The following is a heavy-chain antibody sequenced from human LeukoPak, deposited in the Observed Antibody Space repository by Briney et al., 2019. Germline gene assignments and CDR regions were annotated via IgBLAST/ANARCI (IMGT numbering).Heavy chain of an antibody. CDR3: ARGPSIAARYDAFDI. CDR1: EFTFTSYE. Sequence: PGGSLRLSCAASEFTFTSYELNWVRQAPGKGLEWVSYISSSGNTISYADSVKGRFTISRVNAKNSLYLQVISLRAEDTAVYYCARGPSIAARYDAFDIWGQETMVTVSS. D-gene: IGHD6-6*01. V-gene: IGHV3-48*03. CDR2: ISSSGNTI. J-gene: IGHJ3*02.